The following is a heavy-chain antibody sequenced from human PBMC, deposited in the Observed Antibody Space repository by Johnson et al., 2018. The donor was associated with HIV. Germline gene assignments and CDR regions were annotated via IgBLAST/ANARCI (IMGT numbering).Heavy chain of an antibody. CDR2: IYSRGST. V-gene: IGHV3-53*01. J-gene: IGHJ3*02. CDR3: AREYYYESPEAFDI. D-gene: IGHD3-22*01. Sequence: EVQLVESGGGLIQPGGSLRLSCAASGFTVSSNYMSWVRQAPGQGLVWVSGIYSRGSTHYAYSVKDRFTISRDNSKNTLYLQMNSLRAEDTAVYYCAREYYYESPEAFDIWGQGTMVTVSS. CDR1: GFTVSSNY.